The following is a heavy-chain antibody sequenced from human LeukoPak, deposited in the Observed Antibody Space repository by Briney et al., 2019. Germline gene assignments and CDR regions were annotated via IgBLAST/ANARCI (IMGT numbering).Heavy chain of an antibody. Sequence: PSETLSLTCTVSGYSISSGYYWGWIRQPPGKGLEWIGIIYHSGRTDYNPSLKSRVTISEDTSKNQFSLKLSSVTAADTAVYYCARAYGSGSYYRINNWFDPWGQGTLVTVSS. D-gene: IGHD3-10*01. CDR3: ARAYGSGSYYRINNWFDP. CDR2: IYHSGRT. V-gene: IGHV4-38-2*02. J-gene: IGHJ5*02. CDR1: GYSISSGYY.